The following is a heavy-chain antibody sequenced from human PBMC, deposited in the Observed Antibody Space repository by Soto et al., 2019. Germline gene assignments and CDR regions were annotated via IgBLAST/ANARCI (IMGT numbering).Heavy chain of an antibody. V-gene: IGHV4-59*01. CDR2: ISYSGST. CDR3: ARDLKEYCSDGKCNWFDP. D-gene: IGHD2-15*01. J-gene: IGHJ5*02. Sequence: SETLSLTCTVSGASISTYYWSWIRQPPGKGLEWIGYISYSGSTNYNPSLKSRVTISFDASKNEISLQVRSATAADAAVYYCARDLKEYCSDGKCNWFDPWGQGTLVT. CDR1: GASISTYY.